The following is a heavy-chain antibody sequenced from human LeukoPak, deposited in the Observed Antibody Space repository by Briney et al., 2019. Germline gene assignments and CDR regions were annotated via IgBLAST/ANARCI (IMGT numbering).Heavy chain of an antibody. D-gene: IGHD2-15*01. V-gene: IGHV1-69*13. J-gene: IGHJ5*02. CDR2: IIPIFGTA. CDR1: GGTFSSYA. CDR3: ARGGVCSGGSCYLGWFDP. Sequence: SVKVSCTASGGTFSSYAISWVRQAPGQGLEWMGGIIPIFGTANYAQKFQGRVTITADESTSTAYMELSSLRSEDTAVYYCARGGVCSGGSCYLGWFDPWGQGTLVTVSS.